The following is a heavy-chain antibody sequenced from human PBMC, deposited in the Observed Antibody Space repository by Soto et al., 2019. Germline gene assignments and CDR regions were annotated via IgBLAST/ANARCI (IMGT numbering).Heavy chain of an antibody. V-gene: IGHV3-23*01. CDR2: ISGSGGST. CDR3: AKDFLYYYDSSGYYFDY. Sequence: GGSLRVSCAASGFTFSSYAMSWVRQSPGKGLEWVSAISGSGGSTYYADSVKGRFTISRDNSKNTLYLQMNSLRVEDTAVYYCAKDFLYYYDSSGYYFDYWGQGTLVTVSS. D-gene: IGHD3-22*01. J-gene: IGHJ4*02. CDR1: GFTFSSYA.